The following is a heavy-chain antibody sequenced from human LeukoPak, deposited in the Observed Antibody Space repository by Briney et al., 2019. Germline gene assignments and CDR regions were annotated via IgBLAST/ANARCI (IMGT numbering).Heavy chain of an antibody. V-gene: IGHV3-30*03. Sequence: PGGSLRLSCAAPGFTFSSYGMHWVRQAPGKGLEWVAVISYDGSNKYYADSVEGRFTISRDNSENTLYLQMNSLRAEDTAVYYCARDLDKYVVATSGFDYWGQGILVTVSS. CDR3: ARDLDKYVVATSGFDY. D-gene: IGHD5-24*01. J-gene: IGHJ4*02. CDR2: ISYDGSNK. CDR1: GFTFSSYG.